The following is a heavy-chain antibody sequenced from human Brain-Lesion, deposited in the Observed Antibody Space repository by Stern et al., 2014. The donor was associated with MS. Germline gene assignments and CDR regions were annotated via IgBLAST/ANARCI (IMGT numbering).Heavy chain of an antibody. D-gene: IGHD2-2*01. V-gene: IGHV4-61*02. CDR1: GGSISSGGYY. J-gene: IGHJ6*02. CDR2: IFKSGST. CDR3: ARGRVVPGFQYYATDV. Sequence: QVQLQESGPGLVKPSQTLSLSCTVSGGSISSGGYYWSWIRQPAGKGLEWIGRIFKSGSTSYNPSLKSRVTISIETSKNQFSLRLNSMTAADTAVYYCARGRVVPGFQYYATDVWGQGTTVIVSS.